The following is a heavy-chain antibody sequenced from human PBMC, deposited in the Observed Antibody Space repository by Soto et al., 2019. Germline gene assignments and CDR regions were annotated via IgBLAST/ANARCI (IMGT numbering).Heavy chain of an antibody. CDR3: AKYYSNPYYYYYGMDV. J-gene: IGHJ6*02. CDR2: ISGSGGST. CDR1: GFTFSSYA. Sequence: WWSLRLCCAASGFTFSSYAMSWFRQAPGKGPEWVSAISGSGGSTYYADSVKGRFTISRDNSKNTLYLQMNSLRAEDTAVYYCAKYYSNPYYYYYGMDVWGQGTTVTVSS. V-gene: IGHV3-23*01. D-gene: IGHD4-4*01.